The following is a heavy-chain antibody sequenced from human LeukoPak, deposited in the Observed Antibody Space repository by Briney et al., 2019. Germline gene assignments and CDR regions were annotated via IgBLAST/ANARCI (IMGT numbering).Heavy chain of an antibody. Sequence: SETLSLTCAVSGGSISSSNWWSWVRRPPGKGLEWIGEIYHSGSTNYNPSLKRRVTISADKSKNQFSLKLSSVTAADTAVYYCARGEGYSSSWYQPHFDYWGQGTLVTVSS. CDR1: GGSISSSNW. V-gene: IGHV4-4*02. J-gene: IGHJ4*02. CDR3: ARGEGYSSSWYQPHFDY. D-gene: IGHD6-13*01. CDR2: IYHSGST.